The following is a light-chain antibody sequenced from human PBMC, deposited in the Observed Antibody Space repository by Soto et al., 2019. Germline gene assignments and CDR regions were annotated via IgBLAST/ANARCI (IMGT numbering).Light chain of an antibody. J-gene: IGLJ2*01. CDR3: SSYTSSSTEV. CDR1: SSDVGGYNY. Sequence: QSVLTQPASVSGSPGQSITISCTGTSSDVGGYNYVSWYQQHPGKAPKLMIYEVRNRPSGVSNRFSGSKSGNTASLTISGLQAEDEADYYCSSYTSSSTEVFGGGTKVTVL. CDR2: EVR. V-gene: IGLV2-14*01.